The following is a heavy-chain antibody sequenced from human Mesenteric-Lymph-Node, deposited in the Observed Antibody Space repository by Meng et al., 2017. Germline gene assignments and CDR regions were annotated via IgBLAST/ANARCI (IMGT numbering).Heavy chain of an antibody. CDR1: GFTFSSYD. J-gene: IGHJ4*02. CDR3: ATNQYYYDSSAYYAH. Sequence: GGSLRLSCAASGFTFSSYDMNWVRQTPGKGLEWVSSISASGTYIYYTDSVKGRFTISRDNAKNSLDLQMNSLRAEDTAVYYCATNQYYYDSSAYYAHWGQGTLVTVSS. CDR2: ISASGTYI. V-gene: IGHV3-21*01. D-gene: IGHD3-22*01.